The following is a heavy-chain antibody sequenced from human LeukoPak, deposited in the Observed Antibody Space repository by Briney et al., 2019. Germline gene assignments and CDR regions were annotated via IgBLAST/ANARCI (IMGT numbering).Heavy chain of an antibody. V-gene: IGHV3-23*01. CDR2: ISGSGEST. D-gene: IGHD7-27*01. CDR3: AREHWDFDY. Sequence: PGGSLRLSCAASGFTFSSYGMHWVRQAPGQGLEWVSEISGSGESTYYGDSVKGRFTISRDNSKNTLYLQMNSLRAGDTAIYYCAREHWDFDYWGQGTLVTVSS. J-gene: IGHJ4*02. CDR1: GFTFSSYG.